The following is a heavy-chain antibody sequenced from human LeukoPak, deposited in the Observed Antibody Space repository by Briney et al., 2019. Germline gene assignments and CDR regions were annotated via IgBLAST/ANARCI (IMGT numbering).Heavy chain of an antibody. CDR2: IYYSGST. CDR3: ARDLGYNTPFVH. J-gene: IGHJ4*02. Sequence: SETLSLTCTVSGDSISSSSYYWGWIRQPPGKGLEWIGSIYYSGSTYYNPSLKSRVTISVDTSKNQFSLKVTSVTAADTAVYYCARDLGYNTPFVHWGQGTLVTVSS. CDR1: GDSISSSSYY. D-gene: IGHD1-14*01. V-gene: IGHV4-39*07.